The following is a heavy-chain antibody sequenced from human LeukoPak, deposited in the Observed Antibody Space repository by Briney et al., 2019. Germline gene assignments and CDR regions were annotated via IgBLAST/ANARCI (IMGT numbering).Heavy chain of an antibody. CDR2: ISYDGSNK. CDR1: GFTFSSYA. CDR3: AKRGAEVGTTVAPGDY. V-gene: IGHV3-30*04. Sequence: GGSLRLSCAASGFTFSSYAMHWFRQAPGKGLEWVALISYDGSNKYYADSVKGRFTISRDNSKNTLYLQMNTLRAEDTAVYYCAKRGAEVGTTVAPGDYWGQGTLLTVSS. J-gene: IGHJ4*02. D-gene: IGHD1-26*01.